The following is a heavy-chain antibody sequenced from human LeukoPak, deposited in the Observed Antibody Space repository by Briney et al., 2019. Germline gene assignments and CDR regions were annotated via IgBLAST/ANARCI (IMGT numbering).Heavy chain of an antibody. CDR2: ISGTGTTI. J-gene: IGHJ4*02. CDR3: AVQITMIVVVPYFDY. CDR1: GLTFSDYY. D-gene: IGHD3-22*01. V-gene: IGHV3-11*04. Sequence: RGSLRLSCAASGLTFSDYYMTWIRQAPGKGLEWVSSISGTGTTIYSADSVRGRFTVSRDNARNSLFLHMNSLRAEDTAVYYCAVQITMIVVVPYFDYWGQGTLVTVSS.